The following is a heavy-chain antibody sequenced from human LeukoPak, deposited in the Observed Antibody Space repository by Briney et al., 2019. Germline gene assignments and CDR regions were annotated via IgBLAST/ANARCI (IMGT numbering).Heavy chain of an antibody. CDR1: GGTFSSYA. Sequence: ASVKVSCKASGGTFSSYAISWVRQAPGQGLEWMGGIIPIFGTANYAQKFQGRVTITADKSTSTAYMELSSLRSEDTAVYYCARDLLSYVFLAGYPPSGFAYWAQGTLFPVPS. V-gene: IGHV1-69*06. CDR3: ARDLLSYVFLAGYPPSGFAY. CDR2: IIPIFGTA. D-gene: IGHD3-9*01. J-gene: IGHJ4*02.